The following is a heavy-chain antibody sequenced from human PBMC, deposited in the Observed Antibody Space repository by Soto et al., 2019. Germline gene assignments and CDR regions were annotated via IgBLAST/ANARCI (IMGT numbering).Heavy chain of an antibody. CDR2: LPSSVRT. J-gene: IGHJ5*02. CDR3: ARRTVAGTYHWFDP. D-gene: IGHD6-19*01. V-gene: IGHV4-39*01. Sequence: LENRSLTCTVSGGYISSSSSYWGWISQPPGKGRAWIGALPSSVRTYYNPPLKSRVTISVDTSTNQFSLRLSSVTADDTAVYYSARRTVAGTYHWFDPWGQGTRVT. CDR1: GGYISSSSSY.